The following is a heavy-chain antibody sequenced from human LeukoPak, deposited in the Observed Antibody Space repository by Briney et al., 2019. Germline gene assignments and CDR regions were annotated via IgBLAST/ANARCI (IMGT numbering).Heavy chain of an antibody. CDR1: GFAFSNYA. J-gene: IGHJ4*02. CDR3: APDGYNLAY. D-gene: IGHD5-24*01. Sequence: GRSLRLSCAASGFAFSNYAMHWVRQAPGKGLDWVAVITFDGRIKYYADSAKGRFTISRDNSTNTLYLQMNSLRAEDTAVYYCAPDGYNLAYWGQGTLSPSPQ. V-gene: IGHV3-30*04. CDR2: ITFDGRIK.